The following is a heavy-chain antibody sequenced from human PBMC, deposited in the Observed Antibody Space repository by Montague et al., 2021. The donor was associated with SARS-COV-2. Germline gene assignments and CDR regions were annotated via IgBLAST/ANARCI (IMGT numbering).Heavy chain of an antibody. Sequence: SETLSLTCAVYGGSFSGYWWTWIRQSPGKGLGWIGGINHSGSTKYNPSLKSRVTISVDTSKNQFSLDLTSVTAADTAVYYCARGAPGYWGQGTLVTVSS. V-gene: IGHV4-34*01. CDR3: ARGAPGY. CDR1: GGSFSGYW. J-gene: IGHJ4*02. CDR2: INHSGST.